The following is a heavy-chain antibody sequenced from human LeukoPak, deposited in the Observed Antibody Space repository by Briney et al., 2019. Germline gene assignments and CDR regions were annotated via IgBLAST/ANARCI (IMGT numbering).Heavy chain of an antibody. J-gene: IGHJ5*02. CDR2: FIAIIGAA. Sequence: GSSVKLSRKASGGTVSSSAISWVRQAPGQALGGWGGFIAIIGAADHAQNLPGRVTLPADESPTTANMELSSLRSADTAVYYCSRKSIAAAGTPGGLVLFDPWGQGTLVTVSS. CDR1: GGTVSSSA. CDR3: SRKSIAAAGTPGGLVLFDP. V-gene: IGHV1-69*01. D-gene: IGHD6-13*01.